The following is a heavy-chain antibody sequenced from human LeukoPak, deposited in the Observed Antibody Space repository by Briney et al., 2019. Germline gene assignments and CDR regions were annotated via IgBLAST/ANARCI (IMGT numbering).Heavy chain of an antibody. CDR1: GGSISSSSYY. CDR3: ARQLGYCSGGSCYFLYYGMDV. D-gene: IGHD2-15*01. Sequence: SETLSLTCTVSGGSISSSSYYWGWIRQPPGKGLEWIGSLYYSGSTYYNPSLKSRVTISVDTSKNQFSLKLSSVTAADTAVYYCARQLGYCSGGSCYFLYYGMDVWGQGTTVTVSS. CDR2: LYYSGST. J-gene: IGHJ6*02. V-gene: IGHV4-39*01.